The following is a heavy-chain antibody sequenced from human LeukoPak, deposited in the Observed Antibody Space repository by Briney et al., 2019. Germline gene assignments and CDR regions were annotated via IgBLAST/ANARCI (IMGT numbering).Heavy chain of an antibody. CDR3: AREGLGELTLDC. D-gene: IGHD3-16*01. Sequence: VXVXXKAXGYTFXSXXISWVRXAPGXXLEXXXWISAYNGNTNYAQKLQGRVTMTTDTSTSTAYMELRSLRSDDTAVYYCAREGLGELTLDCWGQGTLVTVSS. V-gene: IGHV1-18*01. CDR1: GYTFXSXX. CDR2: ISAYNGNT. J-gene: IGHJ4*02.